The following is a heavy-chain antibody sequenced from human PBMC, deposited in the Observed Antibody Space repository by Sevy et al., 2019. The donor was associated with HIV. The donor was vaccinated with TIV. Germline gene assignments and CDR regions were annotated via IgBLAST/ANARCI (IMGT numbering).Heavy chain of an antibody. CDR1: GGTFSSYA. CDR2: IIPIFGTA. Sequence: ASVKVSCKASGGTFSSYAISWVRQAPGQGLEWMGRIIPIFGTANYAQKFQGRVTITADESTSTAYMELSSLRSEDTAVYYCAREHRYCSSTSCYAPYYYYYMDVWGKGTTVTVSS. CDR3: AREHRYCSSTSCYAPYYYYYMDV. V-gene: IGHV1-69*13. J-gene: IGHJ6*03. D-gene: IGHD2-2*01.